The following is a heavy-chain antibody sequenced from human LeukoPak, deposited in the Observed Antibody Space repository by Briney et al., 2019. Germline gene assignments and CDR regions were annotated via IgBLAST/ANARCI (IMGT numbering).Heavy chain of an antibody. D-gene: IGHD3-22*01. CDR1: GFTFSSYG. J-gene: IGHJ4*02. CDR2: ITSSGSTI. CDR3: AKDLNYYDSSGPLDH. V-gene: IGHV3-48*03. Sequence: GGSLRLSCAASGFTFSSYGVNWVRQAPGRGLEWVSYITSSGSTISYADSVKGRFTISRDNAKNSLYLQMNSLRAEDTAVYYCAKDLNYYDSSGPLDHWGQGTLVTVSS.